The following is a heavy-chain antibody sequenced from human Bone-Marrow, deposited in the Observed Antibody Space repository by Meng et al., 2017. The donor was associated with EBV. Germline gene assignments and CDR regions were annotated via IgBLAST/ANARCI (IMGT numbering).Heavy chain of an antibody. D-gene: IGHD2-15*01. J-gene: IGHJ5*02. CDR1: GGSIRRSSDY. V-gene: IGHV4-39*01. CDR2: IYYSGST. Sequence: GPGLLQPSVTLSPTRTVPGGSIRRSSDYWGWIRQPPGKGLEWIGSIYYSGSTYYNPSLKSRVTISVDTSKNQFSLKLSSVTAADTAVYYCARHTLGYCSGGSCYDWFDPWGQGTLVTVSS. CDR3: ARHTLGYCSGGSCYDWFDP.